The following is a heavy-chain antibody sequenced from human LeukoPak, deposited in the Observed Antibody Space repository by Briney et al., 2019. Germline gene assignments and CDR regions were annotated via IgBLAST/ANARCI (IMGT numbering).Heavy chain of an antibody. CDR2: INHSGST. V-gene: IGHV4-34*01. CDR1: GGSFRGYY. Sequence: SETLSLTCAVYGGSFRGYYWSWIRQPPGKGLEWIGEINHSGSTNYNPSLKSRVTISVDTSKNQFSLKLSSVTAADTAVYYCARVGGIAAAGTIPDYWGQGTLVTVSS. CDR3: ARVGGIAAAGTIPDY. D-gene: IGHD6-13*01. J-gene: IGHJ4*02.